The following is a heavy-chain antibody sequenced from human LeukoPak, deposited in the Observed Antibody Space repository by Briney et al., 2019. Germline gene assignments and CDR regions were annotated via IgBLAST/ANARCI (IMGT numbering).Heavy chain of an antibody. CDR1: GLTFTNYW. CDR3: ARGEYYYDGGY. D-gene: IGHD3-22*01. CDR2: IKQDGSEK. J-gene: IGHJ4*02. V-gene: IGHV3-7*04. Sequence: HPGGSLRLSCAASGLTFTNYWMSWVRQAPGKGLEWVANIKQDGSEKHYVDSVKGRFTISIDNAKNSLFLQMNSLRAEDTAVYYCARGEYYYDGGYWGQGTLVTVSS.